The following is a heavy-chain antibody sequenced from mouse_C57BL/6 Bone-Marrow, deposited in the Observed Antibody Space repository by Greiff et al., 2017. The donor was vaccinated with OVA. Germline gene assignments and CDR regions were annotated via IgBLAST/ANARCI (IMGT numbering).Heavy chain of an antibody. CDR3: ASLYYADY. J-gene: IGHJ2*01. CDR1: GYTFTSYG. V-gene: IGHV1-58*01. Sequence: EVQLQQSGAELVRPGSSVKMSCKTSGYTFTSYGINWVKQRPGQGLEWIGYIYLGNGYTVYNEKFKGTATLTSDTSSSTAYMQLSSLTSEDSAIYFCASLYYADYWGQGTTLTVSS. D-gene: IGHD2-1*01. CDR2: IYLGNGYT.